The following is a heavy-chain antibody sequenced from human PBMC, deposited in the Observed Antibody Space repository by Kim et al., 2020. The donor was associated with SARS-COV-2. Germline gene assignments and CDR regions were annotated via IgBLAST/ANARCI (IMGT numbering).Heavy chain of an antibody. V-gene: IGHV3-23*01. Sequence: SVKGRFNISRDNSKNTLYLHMNSLRVEDTAVYYCASYFFGSGSYPGGYWGQGTLVTVSS. J-gene: IGHJ4*02. D-gene: IGHD3-10*01. CDR3: ASYFFGSGSYPGGY.